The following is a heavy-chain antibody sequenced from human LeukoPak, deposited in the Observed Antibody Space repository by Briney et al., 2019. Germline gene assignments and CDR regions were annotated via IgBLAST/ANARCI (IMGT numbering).Heavy chain of an antibody. Sequence: ASVKVSCKASGYTFSSYDINWVRQATGQGLEWMGYMNPGRGNTGYAQNFQGRVTLTVNTSITTAYMELSSLRPEDTAVYYCARELRRDKYWGQGTLVTVSS. CDR3: ARELRRDKY. V-gene: IGHV1-8*01. CDR1: GYTFSSYD. D-gene: IGHD1-1*01. CDR2: MNPGRGNT. J-gene: IGHJ4*02.